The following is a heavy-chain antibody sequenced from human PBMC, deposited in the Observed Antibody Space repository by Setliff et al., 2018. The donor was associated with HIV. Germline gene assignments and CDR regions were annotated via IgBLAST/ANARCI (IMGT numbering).Heavy chain of an antibody. CDR1: GFTFNNYW. CDR3: ARPFDQ. CDR2: INQDGSET. V-gene: IGHV3-7*01. Sequence: GGSLRLSCAASGFTFNNYWMAWVRQAPGKGLEWVGNINQDGSETYYVDFVKGRFTISRDNAKNSLYLQMNSLRVEDTAVYYCARPFDQWGQGALVTVSS. J-gene: IGHJ4*02.